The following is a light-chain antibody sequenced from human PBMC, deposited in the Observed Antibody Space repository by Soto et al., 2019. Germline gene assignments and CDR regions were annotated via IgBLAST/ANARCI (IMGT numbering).Light chain of an antibody. CDR2: KAS. V-gene: IGKV1-5*03. Sequence: DVQMTQSPSTLSASVGDRVTITCRASQSISDWLAWYQQQPGKAPKLLMHKASTLENGVPLRFSGSGSGTEFARSSSSLQPDYVATYYCQQYNRFPITFGQGPRLEIK. J-gene: IGKJ5*01. CDR3: QQYNRFPIT. CDR1: QSISDW.